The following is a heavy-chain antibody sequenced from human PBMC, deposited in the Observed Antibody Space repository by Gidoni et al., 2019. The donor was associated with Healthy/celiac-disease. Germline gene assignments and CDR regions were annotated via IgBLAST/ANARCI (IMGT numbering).Heavy chain of an antibody. Sequence: QVQLVESGGGVVQPGRSLRLSCAASGFTFSSYGMHWVRQAPGKGLEWVAVISYDGSNKYYANSVKGRFTISRDNSKNTLYLQMNSLRAEDKAVYYCALQQGYSNYPTLDYWGQGTLVTVSS. CDR1: GFTFSSYG. CDR2: ISYDGSNK. V-gene: IGHV3-30*03. D-gene: IGHD4-4*01. J-gene: IGHJ4*02. CDR3: ALQQGYSNYPTLDY.